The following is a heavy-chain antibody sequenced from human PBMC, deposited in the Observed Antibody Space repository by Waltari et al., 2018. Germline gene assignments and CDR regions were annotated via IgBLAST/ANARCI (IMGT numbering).Heavy chain of an antibody. CDR2: ISSDGSII. CDR3: ARVFCSSTSCP. Sequence: EVQLVESGGGLVQPGGSLRLSCAASAFPFSSCNMNWVRQTPGKGLEWVSYISSDGSIIYYADSVKCRFTISRDNAKNSLYLQMNSLRAEDTAVYYCARVFCSSTSCPWGQGTLVTVSS. J-gene: IGHJ5*02. D-gene: IGHD2-2*01. CDR1: AFPFSSCN. V-gene: IGHV3-48*04.